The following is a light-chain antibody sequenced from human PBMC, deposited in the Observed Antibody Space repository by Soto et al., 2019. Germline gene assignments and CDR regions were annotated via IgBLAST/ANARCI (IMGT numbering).Light chain of an antibody. CDR2: NSY. CDR1: SSNIGSKT. Sequence: QSVLTQPPSASGTPGQRVTISCSGSSSNIGSKTVNWYQQLPGTVPKLLIYNSYQRPSGVPDRFSASKSGTSASLAISGLQSEDEADYYSSSWDASLNGHVFRTGTKVPDL. J-gene: IGLJ1*01. V-gene: IGLV1-44*01. CDR3: SSWDASLNGHV.